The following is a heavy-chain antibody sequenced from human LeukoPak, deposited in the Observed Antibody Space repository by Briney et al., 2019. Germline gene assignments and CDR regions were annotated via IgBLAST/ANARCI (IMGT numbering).Heavy chain of an antibody. V-gene: IGHV4-61*02. CDR2: FFTSGTSGTT. D-gene: IGHD5-18*01. Sequence: KTSETLSLTCTVSGGSISSGSYSWNWIRQPAGKGLEFIGRFFTSGTSGTTNYNPSLKSRVTMSLDTSKNQFSLKLISVTAADTAVYCARDLGGYSDGSYYYYMDVWGKGTTVIVSS. CDR1: GGSISSGSYS. J-gene: IGHJ6*03. CDR3: ARDLGGYSDGSYYYYMDV.